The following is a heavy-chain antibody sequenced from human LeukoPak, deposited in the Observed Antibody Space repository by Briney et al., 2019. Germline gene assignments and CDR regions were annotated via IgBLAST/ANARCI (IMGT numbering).Heavy chain of an antibody. D-gene: IGHD2-21*01. J-gene: IGHJ6*03. CDR1: GYTFTSYG. V-gene: IGHV1-18*01. CDR2: TSAYNGNT. Sequence: ASVKVSCKASGYTFTSYGISWVRQAPGQGLEWMGWTSAYNGNTNYAQKLQGRVTMTTDTSTSTAYMELRSLRSDDTAVYYCARAYSAAYYMDVWGKGTTVTVSS. CDR3: ARAYSAAYYMDV.